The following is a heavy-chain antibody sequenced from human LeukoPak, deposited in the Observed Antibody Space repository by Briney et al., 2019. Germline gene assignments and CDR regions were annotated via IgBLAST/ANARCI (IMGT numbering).Heavy chain of an antibody. CDR1: GGSIYSDF. Sequence: PSETLSLTCTVSGGSIYSDFWTWIRQPPGKGLEWIGYIYYSGSTSYNPSLKSRVTMSVDTSKNRFSLKLSSVTAADTAVYYCATFGSSVWDIGYWGQGNLVTVSS. CDR2: IYYSGST. CDR3: ATFGSSVWDIGY. D-gene: IGHD6-19*01. V-gene: IGHV4-59*01. J-gene: IGHJ4*02.